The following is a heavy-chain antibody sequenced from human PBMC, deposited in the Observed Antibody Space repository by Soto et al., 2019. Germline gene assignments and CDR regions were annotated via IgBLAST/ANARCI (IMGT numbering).Heavy chain of an antibody. D-gene: IGHD2-15*01. Sequence: QLQLQESGPGLVKPSETLSLTCTVSGGSISSSSYYWGWIRQPPGKGLEWIGSIYYSGSTYYNPSLKTRVTLSVETSKTQFSLKLSSVTAADTAVYYCARHIKYCSGGSCYFDPWGQGTLVTVSS. V-gene: IGHV4-39*01. CDR2: IYYSGST. CDR3: ARHIKYCSGGSCYFDP. CDR1: GGSISSSSYY. J-gene: IGHJ5*02.